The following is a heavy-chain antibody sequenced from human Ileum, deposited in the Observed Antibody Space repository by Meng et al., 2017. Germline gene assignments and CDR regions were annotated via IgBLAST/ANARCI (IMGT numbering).Heavy chain of an antibody. V-gene: IGHV1-2*07. D-gene: IGHD1-1*01. CDR1: GYNFIGYW. CDR2: INPNGGGK. CDR3: AILEGG. Sequence: QVQLVQSGAEVKKPGASVKVSCKASGYNFIGYWLYWVRQAPGQGLEXLGWINPNGGGKNYAHKFLGRVTVTRDTSTSTAYMEMSSLTYDDTAVYYCAILEGGWGQGTLVTVSS. J-gene: IGHJ4*02.